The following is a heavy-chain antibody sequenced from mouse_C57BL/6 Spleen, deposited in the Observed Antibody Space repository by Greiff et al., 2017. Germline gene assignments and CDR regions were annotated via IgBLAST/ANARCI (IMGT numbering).Heavy chain of an antibody. J-gene: IGHJ4*01. CDR1: GYTFTSYW. V-gene: IGHV1-55*01. D-gene: IGHD1-1*01. CDR3: ARKPPGGRPTYAMDY. CDR2: IYPGSGST. Sequence: QVQLQQPGAELVKPGASVKMSCKASGYTFTSYWITWVKQRPGQGLEWIGDIYPGSGSTNYNEKFKSQATLTVDTSSSTAYMQLSSLTSEDSAVYYCARKPPGGRPTYAMDYWGQGTSVTVSS.